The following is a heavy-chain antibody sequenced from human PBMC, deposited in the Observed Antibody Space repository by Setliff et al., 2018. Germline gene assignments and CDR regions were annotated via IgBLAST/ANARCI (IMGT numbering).Heavy chain of an antibody. CDR1: GGTFSSKA. Sequence: ASVKVSCKASGGTFSSKAINWVRQAPGQGLEWMGWNSVYARKFQGRVTITTDESTSTAYMELSSLRAEDTAVYYCAKDQPHKYDSSGSAPIDYWGQGTLVTVSS. V-gene: IGHV1-69*05. J-gene: IGHJ4*02. CDR3: AKDQPHKYDSSGSAPIDY. CDR2: NSV. D-gene: IGHD3-22*01.